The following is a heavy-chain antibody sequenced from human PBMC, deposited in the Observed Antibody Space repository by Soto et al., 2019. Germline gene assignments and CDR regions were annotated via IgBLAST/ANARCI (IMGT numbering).Heavy chain of an antibody. CDR2: ISSSSSTI. CDR3: ARDHDILTGYSSRSHFDY. J-gene: IGHJ4*02. D-gene: IGHD3-9*01. V-gene: IGHV3-48*01. Sequence: GGSLRLSCAASGFTFSSYSMNWVRQAPGKGLEWVSYISSSSSTIYYADSVKGRFTISRDNAKNSLYLQMNSLRAEDTAVHYCARDHDILTGYSSRSHFDYWGQGTLVTVSS. CDR1: GFTFSSYS.